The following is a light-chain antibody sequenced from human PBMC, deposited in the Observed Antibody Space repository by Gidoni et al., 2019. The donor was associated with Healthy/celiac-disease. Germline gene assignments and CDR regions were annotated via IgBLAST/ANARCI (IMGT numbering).Light chain of an antibody. CDR3: MQALQTPLT. V-gene: IGKV2-28*01. CDR1: HSLLHSNGYNY. CDR2: MGS. J-gene: IGKJ4*01. Sequence: DVVMTQSPLYLPVTPGEPAAISCRSSHSLLHSNGYNYLGWYLQKPGQSPQLLIYMGSNRASGVPDRFSGSGSGTDFTLKISRVEAEDVGVYYCMQALQTPLTFGGGTKVEIK.